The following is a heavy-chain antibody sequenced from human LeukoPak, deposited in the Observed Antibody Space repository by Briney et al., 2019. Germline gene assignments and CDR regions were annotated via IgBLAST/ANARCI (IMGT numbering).Heavy chain of an antibody. CDR3: ARDHRLYYYDSSGYYPTRGLGGYFDY. J-gene: IGHJ4*02. CDR1: GFSFNSYS. V-gene: IGHV3-30-3*01. CDR2: ISYDGSNK. Sequence: GGSLRLSCVVSGFSFNSYSMNWVRQAPGKGLEWVAVISYDGSNKYYADSVKGRFTISRDNSKNTLYLQMNSLRAEDTAVYYCARDHRLYYYDSSGYYPTRGLGGYFDYWGQGTLVTVSS. D-gene: IGHD3-22*01.